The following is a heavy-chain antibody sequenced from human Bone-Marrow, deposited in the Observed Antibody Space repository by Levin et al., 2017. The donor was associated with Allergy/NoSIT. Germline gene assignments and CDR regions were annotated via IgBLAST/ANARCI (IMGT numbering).Heavy chain of an antibody. CDR1: GGSFSGYF. CDR3: ARGRRAGDNYGWGPSPFDF. CDR2: INHSGST. Sequence: GSLRLSCAVYGGSFSGYFWSWIRQPPGKGLEWIGEINHSGSTNDNPSLKSRVNISVDTSKNQFSLKLRSLTAADTAVYYCARGRRAGDNYGWGPSPFDFWGPGTLVTVSS. D-gene: IGHD5-24*01. V-gene: IGHV4-34*01. J-gene: IGHJ4*02.